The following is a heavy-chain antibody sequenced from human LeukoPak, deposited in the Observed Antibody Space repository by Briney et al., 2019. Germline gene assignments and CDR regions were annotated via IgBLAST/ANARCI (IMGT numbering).Heavy chain of an antibody. CDR1: GYTFIGYY. D-gene: IGHD2-8*01. CDR2: ISPNSGGT. CDR3: ARDILMVYQYYFDY. J-gene: IGHJ4*02. Sequence: ASVKVSCKASGYTFIGYYMHWVRQAPGQGLEWMGWISPNSGGTNYAQKFQGRVTMTRDTSISTAYMELSRLRSDDTAVYYCARDILMVYQYYFDYWGQGTLVTVSS. V-gene: IGHV1-2*02.